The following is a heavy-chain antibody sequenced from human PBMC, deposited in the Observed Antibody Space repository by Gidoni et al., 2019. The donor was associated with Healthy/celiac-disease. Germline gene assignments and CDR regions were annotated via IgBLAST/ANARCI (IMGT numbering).Heavy chain of an antibody. CDR1: GYTFTSYY. V-gene: IGHV1-46*01. CDR2: INPSGGST. D-gene: IGHD6-13*01. Sequence: VKVSCKAAGYTFTSYYMHWVRQAPGQGLEWRGIINPSGGSTSYAQKFQGRVTMTRDTSTSTVYMELSSLRSEDTAVYYCARVEWPGGIAAAGAGTDDYWGQGTLVTVSS. CDR3: ARVEWPGGIAAAGAGTDDY. J-gene: IGHJ4*02.